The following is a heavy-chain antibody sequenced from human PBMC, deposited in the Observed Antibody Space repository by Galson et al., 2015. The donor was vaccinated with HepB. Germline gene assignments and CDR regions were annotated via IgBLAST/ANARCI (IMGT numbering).Heavy chain of an antibody. CDR3: ARRGDSWQWLAREVFDY. CDR2: ISSSSSTI. V-gene: IGHV3-48*01. D-gene: IGHD6-19*01. J-gene: IGHJ4*02. Sequence: SLRLSCAASGFTFSSYSMNWVRQAPGKGLEWVSYISSSSSTIYYADSVKGRFTISRDNAKNSLYLQMNSLRAEDTAVYYCARRGDSWQWLAREVFDYWGQGTLVTVSS. CDR1: GFTFSSYS.